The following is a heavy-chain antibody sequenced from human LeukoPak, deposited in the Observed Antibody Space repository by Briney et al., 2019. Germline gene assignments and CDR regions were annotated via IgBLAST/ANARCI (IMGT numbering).Heavy chain of an antibody. CDR1: GGSITGGGYS. Sequence: SETLSLTCTVSGGSITGGGYSWSWIRQAPGKGLEWIGYFYHGGSTSYNPSLRSRVTISVDRSKSQFSLKLTSVTAADTAVYYCARSAFAEGYFDLWGRGTLVTASS. CDR2: FYHGGST. CDR3: ARSAFAEGYFDL. V-gene: IGHV4-30-2*01. J-gene: IGHJ2*01.